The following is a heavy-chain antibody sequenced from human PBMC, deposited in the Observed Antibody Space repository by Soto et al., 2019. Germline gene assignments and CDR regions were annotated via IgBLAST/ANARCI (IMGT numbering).Heavy chain of an antibody. D-gene: IGHD2-8*01. CDR3: ARVGGYCTNGVCSPFDY. J-gene: IGHJ4*02. V-gene: IGHV1-69*01. CDR2: IIPIFGTA. Sequence: QVQLVQSGAEVKKPGTSVKVSCKASGGTFSSYAISWVRQAHGQGLEWMAGIIPIFGTANYAQKFQGRVTITADESTSTAYMELSSLISEDTAVYYCARVGGYCTNGVCSPFDYWGQGTLVTVSS. CDR1: GGTFSSYA.